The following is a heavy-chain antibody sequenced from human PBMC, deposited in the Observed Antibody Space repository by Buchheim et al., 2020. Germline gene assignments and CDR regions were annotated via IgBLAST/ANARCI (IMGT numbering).Heavy chain of an antibody. D-gene: IGHD1-1*01. CDR2: ANSDGNNT. CDR3: VRDGSRPLEYRPYGMDV. J-gene: IGHJ6*02. V-gene: IGHV3-74*01. CDR1: GLAFSSYW. Sequence: EELLEESGGGLVQPGGSLRLSCAGSGLAFSSYWMHWVRQVPGKGLVWVSRANSDGNNTIYADSVKGRFTISRDNAKNTLYLQMNRLRVEDTAVYYCVRDGSRPLEYRPYGMDVWGQGTT.